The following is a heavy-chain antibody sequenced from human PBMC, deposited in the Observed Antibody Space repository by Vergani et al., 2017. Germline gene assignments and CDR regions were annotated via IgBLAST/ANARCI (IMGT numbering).Heavy chain of an antibody. CDR1: GGSFSGYY. Sequence: QVQLQQWGAGLLKPSETLSLTCAVYGGSFSGYYWSWIRQPPGKGLEWIGEINHSGSTNYNPSLKSRVTISVDTSKNQFSLKLSSVTAADTAVYYCARHVGPSSWFLEWYGWFDPWGQGTLVTVSS. CDR2: INHSGST. V-gene: IGHV4-34*01. J-gene: IGHJ5*02. D-gene: IGHD3-3*01. CDR3: ARHVGPSSWFLEWYGWFDP.